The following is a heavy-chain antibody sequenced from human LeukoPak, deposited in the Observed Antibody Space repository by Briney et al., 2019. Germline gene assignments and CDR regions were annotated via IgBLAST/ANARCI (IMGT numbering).Heavy chain of an antibody. J-gene: IGHJ6*02. CDR1: GFTFSSYG. Sequence: GGSLRLSCAASGFTFSSYGMHWVRQAPGKGLEWVAVIWYDGSNKYYADSVKGRFTISRDNSKNTLYLQMNSLRAEDTAVYYCAKTKDNYYYYGMDVWGQGTTVTVSS. CDR3: AKTKDNYYYYGMDV. V-gene: IGHV3-33*06. CDR2: IWYDGSNK.